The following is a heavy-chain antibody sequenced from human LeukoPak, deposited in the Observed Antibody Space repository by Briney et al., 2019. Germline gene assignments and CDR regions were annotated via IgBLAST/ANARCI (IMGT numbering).Heavy chain of an antibody. CDR1: GDSVSSKSAA. CDR3: ARDARFLGAFVGGLYYYGMDV. D-gene: IGHD3-3*01. CDR2: TYYRSKWYH. J-gene: IGHJ6*02. V-gene: IGHV6-1*01. Sequence: SQTLSLTCAISGDSVSSKSAAWNWIRQSPSRGLEWLGRTYYRSKWYHEYAVSVKSRITINPDTSKNQFSLKLSSVTAADTAVYYCARDARFLGAFVGGLYYYGMDVWGQGTTVTVSS.